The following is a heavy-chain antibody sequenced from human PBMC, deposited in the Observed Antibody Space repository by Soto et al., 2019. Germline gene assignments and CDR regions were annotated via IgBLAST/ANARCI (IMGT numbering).Heavy chain of an antibody. J-gene: IGHJ4*02. CDR2: ITSSGSTT. CDR1: GFTFSDYY. Sequence: GSLRLSCAASGFTFSDYYMSWIRQAPGKGLEWVSSITSSGSTTYYTDSVKGRFTISRDNAENTLYLQMNSLGVEDTATYYCATDDGRGLRYWGQGTLVTVSS. D-gene: IGHD3-16*01. V-gene: IGHV3-11*04. CDR3: ATDDGRGLRY.